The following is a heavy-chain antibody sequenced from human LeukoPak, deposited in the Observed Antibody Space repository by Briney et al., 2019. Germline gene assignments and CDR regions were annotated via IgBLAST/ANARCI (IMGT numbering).Heavy chain of an antibody. CDR1: GFTFSDYY. V-gene: IGHV3-11*01. J-gene: IGHJ4*02. D-gene: IGHD3-22*01. CDR2: ISSSGSTI. Sequence: GGSLRLPCAASGFTFSDYYMSWIRQAPGKGLEWVSYISSSGSTIYYADSVKGRFTISRDNAKNSLYLQMNSLRAEDTAVYYCARDLYDSSGYWDYWGQGTLVTVSS. CDR3: ARDLYDSSGYWDY.